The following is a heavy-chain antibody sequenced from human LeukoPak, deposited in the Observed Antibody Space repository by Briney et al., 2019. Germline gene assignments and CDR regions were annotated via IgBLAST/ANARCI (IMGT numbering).Heavy chain of an antibody. Sequence: GGSLRLSCAASGFTFSDYGMHWARQALGKGLEWVAFIRYDGSDEYYADSVKGRFTISRDNSKNTLYLQMNSLRAEDTAVYYCAKGGQWLAPGLDYWGQGTLVTVSS. V-gene: IGHV3-30*02. D-gene: IGHD6-19*01. CDR2: IRYDGSDE. CDR3: AKGGQWLAPGLDY. CDR1: GFTFSDYG. J-gene: IGHJ4*02.